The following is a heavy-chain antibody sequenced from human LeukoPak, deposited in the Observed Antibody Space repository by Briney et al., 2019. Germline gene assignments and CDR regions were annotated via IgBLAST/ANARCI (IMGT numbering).Heavy chain of an antibody. Sequence: GGSLRLSCAASGFTFSSYAMSWVRQAPGKGLEWVSAISGSGGSTYYADSVKGRFTISRDNSKNTLYLQMNSLRAEDTAVYYCAKDNTVRGVISYFGYWGQGTLVTVSS. V-gene: IGHV3-23*01. D-gene: IGHD3-10*01. CDR2: ISGSGGST. CDR1: GFTFSSYA. CDR3: AKDNTVRGVISYFGY. J-gene: IGHJ4*02.